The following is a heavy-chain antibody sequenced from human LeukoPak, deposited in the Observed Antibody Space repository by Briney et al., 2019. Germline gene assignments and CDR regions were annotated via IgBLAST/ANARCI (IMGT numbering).Heavy chain of an antibody. CDR2: IYYSGST. D-gene: IGHD4-17*01. V-gene: IGHV4-39*02. J-gene: IGHJ6*04. CDR3: AREHDYGDYVGRMDV. Sequence: SETLSLTCTVSGGSISSSSYYWGWIRQPPGKGLEWIGSIYYSGSTYYNPSLKSRVTISVDTSKNQFSLKLSSVTAADTAVYYCAREHDYGDYVGRMDVWGKGTTVTISS. CDR1: GGSISSSSYY.